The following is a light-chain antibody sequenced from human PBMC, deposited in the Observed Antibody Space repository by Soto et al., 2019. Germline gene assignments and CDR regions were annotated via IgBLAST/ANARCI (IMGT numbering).Light chain of an antibody. Sequence: QALVTQEPSLTVSPGGTVTLTCASSTGSVPSAYHPNWFQQKPGQAPRTLIYSTSIKHSSTPARYSGSLLGGKAALTLSGVQPEDEAEYYCLLYYGGAWVFGGWNKLTVL. CDR2: STS. CDR1: TGSVPSAYH. CDR3: LLYYGGAWV. J-gene: IGLJ3*02. V-gene: IGLV7-43*01.